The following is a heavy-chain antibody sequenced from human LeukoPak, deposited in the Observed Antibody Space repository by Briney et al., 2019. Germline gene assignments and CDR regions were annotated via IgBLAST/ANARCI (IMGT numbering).Heavy chain of an antibody. CDR2: ISGNSNYI. V-gene: IGHV3-21*01. CDR1: GFTFSSYA. D-gene: IGHD2-2*02. J-gene: IGHJ4*02. Sequence: GGSLRLSCAASGFTFSSYAMSWVRQAPGKGLEWVSSISGNSNYIYYADSVKGRFTISRDNARYSLYLQMNSLRAEDTAVYYCANWDCSSASCYIYWGQGILVTVSS. CDR3: ANWDCSSASCYIY.